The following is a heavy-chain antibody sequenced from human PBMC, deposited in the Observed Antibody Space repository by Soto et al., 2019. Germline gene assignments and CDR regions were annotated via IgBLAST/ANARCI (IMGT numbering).Heavy chain of an antibody. D-gene: IGHD3-10*01. CDR2: IWYDGSNK. CDR1: GFTFSSYG. CDR3: ARAPRGVIPHHFDS. Sequence: QVQLVESGGGMVQPGRSLRLSCAASGFTFSSYGMHWVRQAPGKGLEWVAVIWYDGSNKYSADSVKGRFTISRDNSQNTLDLQRNRLRAEDTAVYYCARAPRGVIPHHFDSWGQGTLVTVSS. V-gene: IGHV3-33*01. J-gene: IGHJ4*02.